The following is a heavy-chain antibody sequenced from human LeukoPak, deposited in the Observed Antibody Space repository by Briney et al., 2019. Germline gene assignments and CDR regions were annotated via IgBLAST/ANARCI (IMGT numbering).Heavy chain of an antibody. Sequence: GGSLRPSCAASGFTFSDYDMHRVRQATGKGLEWVSAIGTAGDTYYTGSVKGRFTISRENAKNSLYLQMNSLRAGDTAVYYCARVAKERVGGVYYFDYWGQGTLVTVSS. D-gene: IGHD1-1*01. CDR3: ARVAKERVGGVYYFDY. V-gene: IGHV3-13*01. CDR2: IGTAGDT. CDR1: GFTFSDYD. J-gene: IGHJ4*02.